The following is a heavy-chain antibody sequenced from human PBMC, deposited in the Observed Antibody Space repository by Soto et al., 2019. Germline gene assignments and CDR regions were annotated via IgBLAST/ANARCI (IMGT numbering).Heavy chain of an antibody. V-gene: IGHV3-11*01. D-gene: IGHD3-10*01. Sequence: GGSLRLSCAASGFTFSDYYMSWIRQAPGKGLEWVSYISSSGSTIYYADSVKGRFTISRDNAKNSLYLQMNSLRAEDTAVYYCAVLWFGEPASFDYWGQGTLVTVSS. CDR2: ISSSGSTI. CDR1: GFTFSDYY. J-gene: IGHJ4*02. CDR3: AVLWFGEPASFDY.